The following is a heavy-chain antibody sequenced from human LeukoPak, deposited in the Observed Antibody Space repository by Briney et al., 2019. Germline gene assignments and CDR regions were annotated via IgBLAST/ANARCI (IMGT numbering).Heavy chain of an antibody. J-gene: IGHJ4*02. CDR2: ISGSGGST. CDR3: AKEHYSNYDILTGYDDY. Sequence: GGSLRLSCAASGFTFSSYAMSWVRQVPGKGLEWVSAISGSGGSTYYADSVKGRFTISRDNSKNTLYLQMNSLRAEDTAVYYCAKEHYSNYDILTGYDDYWGQGTLVTVSS. D-gene: IGHD3-9*01. CDR1: GFTFSSYA. V-gene: IGHV3-23*01.